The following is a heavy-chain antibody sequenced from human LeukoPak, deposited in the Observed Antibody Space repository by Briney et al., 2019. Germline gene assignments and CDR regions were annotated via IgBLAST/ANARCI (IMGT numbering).Heavy chain of an antibody. CDR2: IYYSGST. D-gene: IGHD1/OR15-1a*01. V-gene: IGHV4-59*08. CDR1: GGSISSYY. J-gene: IGHJ3*02. CDR3: ARHPYNRNNENAFDI. Sequence: SETLSLTCTVSGGSISSYYWSWIRQPPGKGLEWIGYIYYSGSTNYNPSLKSRVTISVDTSKNQFSLKMSSVTAADTAVYYCARHPYNRNNENAFDIWGQGTMVTVSS.